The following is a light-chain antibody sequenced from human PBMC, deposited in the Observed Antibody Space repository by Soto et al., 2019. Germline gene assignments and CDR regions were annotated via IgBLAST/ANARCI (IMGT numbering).Light chain of an antibody. Sequence: QSAMTQPASVSGSPGQSITISCTGTSSDIGGYNYVSWYQQHPGKAPKLLISDVTNRPSGVSNRFSGSKSANTASLTISGLQAEDEAEYYCSSYTSSTTFVFGPGTKVTV. CDR1: SSDIGGYNY. V-gene: IGLV2-14*03. CDR2: DVT. CDR3: SSYTSSTTFV. J-gene: IGLJ1*01.